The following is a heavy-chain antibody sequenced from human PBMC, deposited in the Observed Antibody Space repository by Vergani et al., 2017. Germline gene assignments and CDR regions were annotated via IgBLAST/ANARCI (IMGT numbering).Heavy chain of an antibody. CDR2: IYTSGST. CDR3: ARDLMAYYYDSSGSTLYWYFDL. D-gene: IGHD3-22*01. CDR1: GGSISSGSYY. J-gene: IGHJ2*01. Sequence: QVQLQESGPGLVKPSQTLSLTCTVSGGSISSGSYYWSWIRQPAGKGLGWIGRIYTSGSTNYNPSLKSRVTISVDTSKNQFSLKLSSVTAADTAVYYCARDLMAYYYDSSGSTLYWYFDLWGRGTLVTVSS. V-gene: IGHV4-61*02.